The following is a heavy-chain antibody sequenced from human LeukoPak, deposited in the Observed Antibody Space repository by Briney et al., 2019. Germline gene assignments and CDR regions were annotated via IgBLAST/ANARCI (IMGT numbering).Heavy chain of an antibody. J-gene: IGHJ4*02. V-gene: IGHV1-18*01. D-gene: IGHD3-22*01. CDR3: ASYPYYDSSGYPQARPFDY. Sequence: ASVKVSCKASGYTFTSYGISWVRQAPGQGLEWMGWISAYNGNTNYAQKPQGRVTMTTDTSTSTAYMELSSLRSEDTAVYYCASYPYYDSSGYPQARPFDYWGQGTLVTVSS. CDR1: GYTFTSYG. CDR2: ISAYNGNT.